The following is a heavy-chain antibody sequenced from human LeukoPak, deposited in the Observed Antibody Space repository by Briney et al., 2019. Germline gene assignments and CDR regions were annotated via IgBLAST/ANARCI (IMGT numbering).Heavy chain of an antibody. J-gene: IGHJ4*02. CDR2: ISYDGSNK. Sequence: GRSLRLSCAASGFTFSSYGMHWVRQAPGKGLEWVAVISYDGSNKYYADSVEGRFTISRDNSKNTLYLQMNSLRAEDTAVYYCAKGHYGNIYYFDYWGQGTLVTVSS. D-gene: IGHD4-17*01. CDR3: AKGHYGNIYYFDY. CDR1: GFTFSSYG. V-gene: IGHV3-30*18.